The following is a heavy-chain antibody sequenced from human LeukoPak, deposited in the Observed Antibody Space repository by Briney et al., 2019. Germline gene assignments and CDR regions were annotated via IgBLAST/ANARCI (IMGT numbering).Heavy chain of an antibody. D-gene: IGHD3-10*01. CDR1: GGSFSGYY. CDR3: ARGRSGDY. CDR2: INHSGST. J-gene: IGHJ4*02. Sequence: SETLSLTCAVYGGSFSGYYWSWIRQPPGKGLEWIGEINHSGSTNYNPSLKSRVTISVDTSKNQFSLKLSSVTAADTAVYYCARGRSGDYWGQGALVTVSS. V-gene: IGHV4-34*01.